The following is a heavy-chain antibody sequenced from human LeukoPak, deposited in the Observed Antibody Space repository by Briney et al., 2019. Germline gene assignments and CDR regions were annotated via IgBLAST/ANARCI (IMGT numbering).Heavy chain of an antibody. CDR3: ARAGVGVDFWSGYCHFDY. D-gene: IGHD3-3*01. CDR2: IYTNGST. V-gene: IGHV4-4*07. J-gene: IGHJ4*02. CDR1: GGSISSYY. Sequence: SETLSLTCTVSGGSISSYYWSWIRQPAGKGLEWIGRIYTNGSTNYNPTLKSRVTMSVDRSKNQFSLKLSSVTAADTAVYYCARAGVGVDFWSGYCHFDYWGQGTLVTVSS.